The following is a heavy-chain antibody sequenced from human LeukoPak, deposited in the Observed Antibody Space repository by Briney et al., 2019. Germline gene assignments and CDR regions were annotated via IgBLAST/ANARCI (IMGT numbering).Heavy chain of an antibody. J-gene: IGHJ4*02. CDR1: GFTFSSYG. CDR3: ARDREGDFDY. CDR2: ISYDGSNK. V-gene: IGHV3-30*03. Sequence: GRSLRLSCAASGFTFSSYGMHWVRQAPGKGLEWVAVISYDGSNKYYADSVKGRFTISRDNSKNTLYLQMNSLRAEDTAVYYCARDREGDFDYWGQGTLVTVSS.